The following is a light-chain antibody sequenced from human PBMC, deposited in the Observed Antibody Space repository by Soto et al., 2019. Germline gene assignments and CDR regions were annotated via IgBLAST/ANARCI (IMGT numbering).Light chain of an antibody. J-gene: IGLJ2*01. CDR1: SSNIGADYG. Sequence: QSVLTQPPSVSGAPGQRVTISCTGSSSNIGADYGVHWYQQLPGTAPKLLFYGNSNRPSGVPDRFSGSKFGTSASLAITGLQAEDEADYYCQSYDSSLSGVVFGGGTKLTVL. CDR3: QSYDSSLSGVV. V-gene: IGLV1-40*01. CDR2: GNS.